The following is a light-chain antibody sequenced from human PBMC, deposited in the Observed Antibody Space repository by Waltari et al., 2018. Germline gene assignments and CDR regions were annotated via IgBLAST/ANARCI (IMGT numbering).Light chain of an antibody. V-gene: IGLV2-14*03. CDR3: SSYTSISTSVV. CDR2: DVY. J-gene: IGLJ2*01. Sequence: QSALTQPASVSGAPGQSITISCTGTSSAVGGYAFVSWYQQYPGKAPQLIIYDVYYRPSGVSQRFSASKSGDTASLTISGLQTDDEADYYCSSYTSISTSVVFGGGTKLTVL. CDR1: SSAVGGYAF.